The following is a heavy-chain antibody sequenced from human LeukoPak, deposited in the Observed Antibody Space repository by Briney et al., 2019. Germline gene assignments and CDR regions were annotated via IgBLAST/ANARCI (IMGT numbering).Heavy chain of an antibody. D-gene: IGHD3-3*01. V-gene: IGHV1-18*01. J-gene: IGHJ4*02. CDR3: ARVVWSVYYQDY. CDR2: ISAYNGNT. Sequence: ASVKVSCKASGYTFTSYGIRWVRQAPGQGLEWMGWISAYNGNTNYAQKLQGRVTMTTDTSTSTAYMELRSLRSDDTAVYYCARVVWSVYYQDYWGQGTLVTVSS. CDR1: GYTFTSYG.